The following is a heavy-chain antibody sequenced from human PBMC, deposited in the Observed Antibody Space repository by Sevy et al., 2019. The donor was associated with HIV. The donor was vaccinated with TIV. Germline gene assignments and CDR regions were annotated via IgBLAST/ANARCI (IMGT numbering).Heavy chain of an antibody. CDR2: ISGGGGST. CDR3: SKDRRRVGVPVSSHYAMDV. V-gene: IGHV3-23*01. Sequence: GGSLRLSCAASGFTFNSYAISWVRQAPGKGLEWVSSISGGGGSTYYADSVKGRFTISRDNSKNVLSLQMDSLRGEDTALYYWSKDRRRVGVPVSSHYAMDVWGQGTMVTVSS. J-gene: IGHJ6*02. D-gene: IGHD2-2*01. CDR1: GFTFNSYA.